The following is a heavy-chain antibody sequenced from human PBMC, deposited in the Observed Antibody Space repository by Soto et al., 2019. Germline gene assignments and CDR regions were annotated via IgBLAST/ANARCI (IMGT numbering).Heavy chain of an antibody. CDR3: AGTTSHQWYYMDV. D-gene: IGHD1-7*01. CDR1: GDSVSSNSAA. V-gene: IGHV6-1*01. Sequence: QVQLXESGPGLVKXSXTXSLTXAIPGDSVSSNSAAWNWIRLSPSRGLEWLARTYYRSRWYNDYAVSVRSRITVNPDTSKNQFSLQLTSVTPEDTAVYYCAGTTSHQWYYMDVWGKGTTVTVSS. J-gene: IGHJ6*03. CDR2: TYYRSRWYN.